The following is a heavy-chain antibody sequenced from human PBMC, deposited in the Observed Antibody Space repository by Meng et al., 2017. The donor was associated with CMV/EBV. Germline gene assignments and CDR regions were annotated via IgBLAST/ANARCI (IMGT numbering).Heavy chain of an antibody. Sequence: ASVKVSCKASGYTFTSYGISWVRQAPGQGLEWMGWISAYNGNTNYAQKLQGRVTMTTDTSTSTAYMELGSLRSDDTAVYYCARDLGTYDFWSGYLPNFDYWGQGTLVTVSS. CDR3: ARDLGTYDFWSGYLPNFDY. CDR2: ISAYNGNT. V-gene: IGHV1-18*01. D-gene: IGHD3-3*01. CDR1: GYTFTSYG. J-gene: IGHJ4*02.